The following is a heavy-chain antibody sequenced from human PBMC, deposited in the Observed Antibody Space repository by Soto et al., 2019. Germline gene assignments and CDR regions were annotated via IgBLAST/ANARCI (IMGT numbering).Heavy chain of an antibody. J-gene: IGHJ4*02. CDR2: IGTAGDT. D-gene: IGHD4-17*01. CDR3: ARAPQNRYGDPGGYFDY. CDR1: GFTFSSYD. V-gene: IGHV3-13*01. Sequence: GGSLRLSCAASGFTFSSYDMHWVRQATGKGLEWVSAIGTAGDTYYPGSVKGRFTISRENAKNSLYLQMNSLRAGDTAVYYCARAPQNRYGDPGGYFDYWGQGTLVTVSS.